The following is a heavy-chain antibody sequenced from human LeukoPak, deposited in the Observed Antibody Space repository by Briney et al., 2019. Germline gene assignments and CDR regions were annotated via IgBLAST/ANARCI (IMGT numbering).Heavy chain of an antibody. CDR1: GGSFSGYY. CDR3: ARSTPIVVPTTAFDI. V-gene: IGHV4-34*01. D-gene: IGHD3-22*01. CDR2: INHSGST. J-gene: IGHJ3*02. Sequence: PSETLSLTCAVYGGSFSGYYWSWIRQPPGKGLEWIGEINHSGSTNYNPSLKSRVTISVDTSKNQFSLKLSSVTAADTAVYYCARSTPIVVPTTAFDIWGQGTMVTVSS.